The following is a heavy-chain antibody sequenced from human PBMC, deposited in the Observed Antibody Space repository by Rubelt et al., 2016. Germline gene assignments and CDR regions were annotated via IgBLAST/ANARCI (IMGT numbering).Heavy chain of an antibody. D-gene: IGHD1-26*01. Sequence: GKGLEWVSAISGSGGSTYYADSVKGRFTISRDNSKNTLYLQMGSLRAEDMAVYYCAREGSGSPGLRYAFDIWGQGTMVTVSS. J-gene: IGHJ3*02. CDR2: ISGSGGST. CDR3: AREGSGSPGLRYAFDI. V-gene: IGHV3-23*01.